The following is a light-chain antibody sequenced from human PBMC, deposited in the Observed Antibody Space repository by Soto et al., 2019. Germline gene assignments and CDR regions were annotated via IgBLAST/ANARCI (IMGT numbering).Light chain of an antibody. CDR1: QSLNYY. Sequence: EIVLTQSPATLSLSPGDRATLSCRASQSLNYYLAWYQQKPGQAPRLLIYDASNRAPGIPARFSGSGSGTDFTLTISSLEPEDFAVYYCQQRSNWPPLTFGGGNTVEIK. CDR2: DAS. J-gene: IGKJ4*01. V-gene: IGKV3-11*01. CDR3: QQRSNWPPLT.